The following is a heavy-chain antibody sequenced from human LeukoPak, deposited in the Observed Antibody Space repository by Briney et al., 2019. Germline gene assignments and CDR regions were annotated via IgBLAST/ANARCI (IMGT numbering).Heavy chain of an antibody. CDR1: EGTFGGYS. Sequence: ASVKVSCKASEGTFGGYSIDWVRQAPGQGLDWVGGINPIFNILYYAQNFQGRVTITADEPTNTAYLELDSLKHDDTAVYYCAAGRRLGELFFDYWGQGTLVTVSS. V-gene: IGHV1-69*13. CDR3: AAGRRLGELFFDY. D-gene: IGHD3-10*01. J-gene: IGHJ4*02. CDR2: INPIFNIL.